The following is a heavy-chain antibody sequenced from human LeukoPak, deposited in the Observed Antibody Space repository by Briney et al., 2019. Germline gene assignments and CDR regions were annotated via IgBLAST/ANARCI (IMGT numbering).Heavy chain of an antibody. Sequence: SETLSLTCTVSGGSISTYYWSWIRQPPGRGLDGIGYIYNSGSTNYNPSLQSRVTISVDTSKNQFSLKLTSVTAADTAVYYCAKAVATAGRFGFDPWGQGTLVTVSS. CDR3: AKAVATAGRFGFDP. J-gene: IGHJ5*02. V-gene: IGHV4-59*01. D-gene: IGHD6-13*01. CDR1: GGSISTYY. CDR2: IYNSGST.